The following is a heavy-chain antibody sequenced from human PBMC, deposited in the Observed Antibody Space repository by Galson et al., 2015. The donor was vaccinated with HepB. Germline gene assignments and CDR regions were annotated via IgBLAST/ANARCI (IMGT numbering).Heavy chain of an antibody. CDR1: GFTFSSYA. CDR3: AKDLSRYCSSTSCYRKTDDAFDI. CDR2: ISGSGGST. Sequence: SLRLSCAASGFTFSSYAMSWVRQAPGKGLEWVSTISGSGGSTYYADSVKGRFTISRDNSKNTLYLQMNSLRAEDTAVYYCAKDLSRYCSSTSCYRKTDDAFDIWGQGTMVTVSS. V-gene: IGHV3-23*01. J-gene: IGHJ3*02. D-gene: IGHD2-2*01.